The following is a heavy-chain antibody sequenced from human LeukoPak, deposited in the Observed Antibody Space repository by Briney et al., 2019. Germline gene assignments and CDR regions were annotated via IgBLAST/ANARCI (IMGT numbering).Heavy chain of an antibody. CDR3: ARDPDSFLGFDP. CDR1: GGSISSYY. J-gene: IGHJ5*02. V-gene: IGHV4-59*01. CDR2: IYYSGST. D-gene: IGHD3-22*01. Sequence: PSETLSLTCTVSGGSISSYYWTWIRQPPGKGLEWIGYIYYSGSTNYNPSLKSRVTISVDTSKNQFSLKLSSVTAADTAVYYCARDPDSFLGFDPWGQGTLVTVSS.